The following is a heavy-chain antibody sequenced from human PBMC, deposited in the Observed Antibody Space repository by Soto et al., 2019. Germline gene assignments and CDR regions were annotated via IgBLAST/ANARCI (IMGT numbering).Heavy chain of an antibody. CDR2: ISGSGGST. J-gene: IGHJ4*02. CDR1: GFTFSSYA. V-gene: IGHV3-23*01. CDR3: AKRITITVTTKRYYFDS. D-gene: IGHD4-17*01. Sequence: GGSLRLSCAASGFTFSSYAMSWVRQAPGKGLEWVSVISGSGGSTYYADSVKGRFTISRDSSKNTLYLQMNSLRAEDTAVYYCAKRITITVTTKRYYFDSWGQGTLVTVSS.